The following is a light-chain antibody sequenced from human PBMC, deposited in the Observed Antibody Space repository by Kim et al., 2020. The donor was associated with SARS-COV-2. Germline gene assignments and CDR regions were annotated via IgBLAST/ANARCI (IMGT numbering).Light chain of an antibody. CDR3: QQYHWWPLT. CDR1: QTLSGR. V-gene: IGKV3-15*01. CDR2: DTS. Sequence: EIVTTQSPATLSVSPGEGATLSCWASQTLSGRLAWFQQKPGQAPRLLIYDTSTRATDIPARFSGRGSGTEFTLTISSVQSEDLAVYYCQQYHWWPLTFGGGTKVDIK. J-gene: IGKJ4*01.